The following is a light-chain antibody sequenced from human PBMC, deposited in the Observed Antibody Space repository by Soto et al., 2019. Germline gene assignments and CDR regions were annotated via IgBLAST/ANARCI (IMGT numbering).Light chain of an antibody. CDR1: QSISSW. CDR2: DAS. J-gene: IGKJ1*01. V-gene: IGKV1-5*01. CDR3: QQYNTYPWT. Sequence: DIQMIQSPATLSASVGDRVTITCRASQSISSWLAWYQQKPGKVPKLLIDDASSLESGVPSRFSGSGSGTESTLTISSLQPDDFATYYCQQYNTYPWTFGQGTKVEIK.